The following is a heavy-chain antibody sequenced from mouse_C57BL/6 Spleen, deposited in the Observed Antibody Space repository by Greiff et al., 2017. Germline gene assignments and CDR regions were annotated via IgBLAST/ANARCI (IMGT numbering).Heavy chain of an antibody. J-gene: IGHJ3*01. V-gene: IGHV1-64*01. CDR2: IHPNSGST. CDR1: GYTFTSYW. Sequence: QVQLQQSGAELVKPGASVKLSCKASGYTFTSYWMHWVKQRPGQGLEWIGMIHPNSGSTNYNEKFKSKATLTVDKSSSTAYMQLSSLTSEDSAVYYCARGAQATGAWFAYWGQGTLVTVSA. CDR3: ARGAQATGAWFAY. D-gene: IGHD3-2*02.